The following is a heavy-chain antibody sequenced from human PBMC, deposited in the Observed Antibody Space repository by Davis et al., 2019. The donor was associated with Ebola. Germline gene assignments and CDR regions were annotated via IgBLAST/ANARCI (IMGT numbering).Heavy chain of an antibody. J-gene: IGHJ3*02. V-gene: IGHV4-59*01. CDR2: IYYSGST. Sequence: PSETLSLTCTVSGGSISSYYWSWIRQPPGKGLEWIGYIYYSGSTNYNPSLKSRVTISVDTSKNQFSLKLSSVTAADTAVYYCARVRAGLYCSSTSCYDAFDIWGQGTMVTVSS. D-gene: IGHD2-2*01. CDR1: GGSISSYY. CDR3: ARVRAGLYCSSTSCYDAFDI.